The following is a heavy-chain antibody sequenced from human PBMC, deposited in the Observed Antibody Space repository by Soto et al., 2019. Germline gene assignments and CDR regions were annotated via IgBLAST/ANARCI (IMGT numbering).Heavy chain of an antibody. Sequence: SGGSLRLACAASGLTVSSYAIDWVRQAPGKGLEWVAVMSHDGRNKYYAESVKGRFTISRDNSKNTLYLQMNSLRAEDTAVYYCARDGRERQRLDFFDYWGQGTLVTVSS. D-gene: IGHD6-25*01. CDR2: MSHDGRNK. CDR1: GLTVSSYA. V-gene: IGHV3-30*04. CDR3: ARDGRERQRLDFFDY. J-gene: IGHJ4*02.